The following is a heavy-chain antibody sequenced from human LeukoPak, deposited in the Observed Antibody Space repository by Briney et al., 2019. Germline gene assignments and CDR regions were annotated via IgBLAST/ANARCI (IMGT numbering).Heavy chain of an antibody. J-gene: IGHJ6*03. D-gene: IGHD2-2*01. Sequence: ASVKVSCKASGYTFTSYYMHWVRQAPGQGLEWMGWMNPNSGNTGYAQKFQGRVTMTRNTSISTAYMELSSLKSEDTAVYYCARKGPANYYYYYMDVWGKGTSVTVSS. CDR3: ARKGPANYYYYYMDV. CDR2: MNPNSGNT. CDR1: GYTFTSYY. V-gene: IGHV1-8*02.